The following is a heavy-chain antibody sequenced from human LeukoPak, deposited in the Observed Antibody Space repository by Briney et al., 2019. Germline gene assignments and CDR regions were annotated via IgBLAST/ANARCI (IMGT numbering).Heavy chain of an antibody. V-gene: IGHV5-51*01. Sequence: GESLKISRKGSGYSFTSYWIGWVRQMPGKGLEWIGIIYPGDSDTRYSPSFQGQVTISADKSISTAYLQWSSLKASDTAMYYCARQTNTAMVEPWGQGTLVTVSS. CDR3: ARQTNTAMVEP. D-gene: IGHD5-18*01. CDR2: IYPGDSDT. J-gene: IGHJ5*02. CDR1: GYSFTSYW.